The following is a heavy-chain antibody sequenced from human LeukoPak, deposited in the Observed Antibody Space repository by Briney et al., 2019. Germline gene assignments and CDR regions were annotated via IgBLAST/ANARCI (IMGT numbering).Heavy chain of an antibody. CDR2: ISAYNGNP. D-gene: IGHD4-17*01. V-gene: IGHV1-18*01. Sequence: ASLKAPCKASGYTFTSYGISWVRQAPQQGHEWIGWISAYNGNPNCAQKLQGRVTMTTDTSTSTAYMELRSLRSDDTAVYYCARDLPVSDYGAYSRSLDWYFDLWGRGTLVTVSS. CDR3: ARDLPVSDYGAYSRSLDWYFDL. J-gene: IGHJ2*01. CDR1: GYTFTSYG.